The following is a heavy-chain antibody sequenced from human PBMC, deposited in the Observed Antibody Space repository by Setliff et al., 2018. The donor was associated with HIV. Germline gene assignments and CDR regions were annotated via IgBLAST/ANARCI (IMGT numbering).Heavy chain of an antibody. CDR3: ARDNGRYFDRGWFDP. V-gene: IGHV3-20*04. J-gene: IGHJ5*02. D-gene: IGHD3-9*01. CDR2: INWNGGST. Sequence: PGGSLRLSCAASGFTFSSYSMNWVRQAPGKGLEWVSGINWNGGSTGYADSVRGRFTISRDNAKNSLYLQMNSLRAEDTAVYYCARDNGRYFDRGWFDPWGQGALVTVSS. CDR1: GFTFSSYS.